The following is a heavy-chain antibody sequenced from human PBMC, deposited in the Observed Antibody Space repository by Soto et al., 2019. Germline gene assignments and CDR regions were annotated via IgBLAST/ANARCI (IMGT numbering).Heavy chain of an antibody. CDR1: SGSISSSSYS. CDR2: INHSGST. J-gene: IGHJ4*02. Sequence: SETLSLTCTVASGSISSSSYSWTWIRQPPGTGLEWIGEINHSGSTNFNPSLKSRVTISVDTSKNQFSLKLTSVTAADAAVYYCARDKITGLFDYWGQGTLVTVSS. CDR3: ARDKITGLFDY. V-gene: IGHV4-39*07. D-gene: IGHD2-8*02.